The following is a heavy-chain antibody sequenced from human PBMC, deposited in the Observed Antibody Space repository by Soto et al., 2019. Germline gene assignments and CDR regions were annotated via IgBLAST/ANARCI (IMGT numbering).Heavy chain of an antibody. CDR3: ANDPGYSNYYGIDV. J-gene: IGHJ6*02. CDR1: GLTYSLYA. CDR2: ISGSGSST. Sequence: EVKLLESGGGLVQPGGSLRLSCAASGLTYSLYAMTWVRQAPGKGLEWVSAISGSGSSTYYADSVKGRFTTSRDNSKNTLFLQMGSLRAEDTAVYYCANDPGYSNYYGIDVWGQGTTVTVSS. V-gene: IGHV3-23*01. D-gene: IGHD4-4*01.